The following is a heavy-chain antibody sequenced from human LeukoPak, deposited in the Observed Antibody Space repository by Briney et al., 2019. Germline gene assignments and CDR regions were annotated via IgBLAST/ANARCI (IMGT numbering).Heavy chain of an antibody. Sequence: ASVKVSCKASGYTFTSYGISRVRQAPGQGLEWMGWINPNSGGTNYAQKFQGRVTMTRDTSISTAYMELSGLRSDDTAVFYCARNTYYYDNSAGTFDFWGQGTLVTVSS. J-gene: IGHJ4*02. CDR1: GYTFTSYG. CDR2: INPNSGGT. V-gene: IGHV1-2*02. CDR3: ARNTYYYDNSAGTFDF. D-gene: IGHD3-22*01.